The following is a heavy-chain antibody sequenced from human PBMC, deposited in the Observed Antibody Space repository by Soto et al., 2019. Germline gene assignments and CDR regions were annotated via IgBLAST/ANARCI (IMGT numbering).Heavy chain of an antibody. CDR1: GGSISSSNW. J-gene: IGHJ4*02. CDR2: IYHSGST. D-gene: IGHD1-26*01. Sequence: QVQLQESGPGLVKPSGTLSLTCAVSGGSISSSNWWSWVRQPPGKGLEWIGEIYHSGSTNYNPSLXXRXSIPVDKSKNQFSLKLSSVTAADTAVYYCARSFSGSYAAFEYWGQRTLVTVSS. CDR3: ARSFSGSYAAFEY. V-gene: IGHV4-4*02.